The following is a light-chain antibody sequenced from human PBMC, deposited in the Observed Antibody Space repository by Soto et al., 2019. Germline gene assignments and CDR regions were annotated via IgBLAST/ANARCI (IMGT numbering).Light chain of an antibody. Sequence: QSVLTQPPSASGTPGQIITISCSGSRSNIGNNIVTWYQQFPAAAPQVVIYRTDQRPSAVPDRFSGSKYGTSAALAISGLQHEDEADYYCGAWDDSGPGGWVFGGGTKVTVL. CDR3: GAWDDSGPGGWV. CDR1: RSNIGNNI. J-gene: IGLJ3*02. CDR2: RTD. V-gene: IGLV1-44*01.